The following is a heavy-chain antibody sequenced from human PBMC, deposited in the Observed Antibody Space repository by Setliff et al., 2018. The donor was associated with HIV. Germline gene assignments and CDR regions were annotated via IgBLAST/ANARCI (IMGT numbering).Heavy chain of an antibody. V-gene: IGHV4-38-2*01. D-gene: IGHD2-21*01. J-gene: IGHJ5*02. CDR3: ARSYCGSDCSLVVDTFWFDP. CDR2: FYHRGRT. Sequence: TSETLSLTCAVSGYSISSGYYWGWIRQPPGKGLEWIGSFYHRGRTYYNPSLKSRVTISVDTSKKQFSLKLSSVTAADTAVYYCARSYCGSDCSLVVDTFWFDPWGQGTLVTVSS. CDR1: GYSISSGYY.